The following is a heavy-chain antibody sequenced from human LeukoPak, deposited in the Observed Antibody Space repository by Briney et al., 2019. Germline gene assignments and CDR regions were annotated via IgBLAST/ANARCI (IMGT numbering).Heavy chain of an antibody. D-gene: IGHD1-26*01. CDR3: ARFIPSSGSYDP. CDR2: ISYDGSNK. V-gene: IGHV3-30-3*01. CDR1: GFTFSNYA. Sequence: PGGSLRLSCAASGFTFSNYAMSWVRQAPGKGLEWVAVISYDGSNKYYADSVKGRFTISRDNSKNTLYLQMNSLRAEDTAVYYCARFIPSSGSYDPWGQGTLVTVSS. J-gene: IGHJ5*02.